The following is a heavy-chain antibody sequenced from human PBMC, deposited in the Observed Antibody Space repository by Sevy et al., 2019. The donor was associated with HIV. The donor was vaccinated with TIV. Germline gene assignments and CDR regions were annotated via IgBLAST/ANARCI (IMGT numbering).Heavy chain of an antibody. J-gene: IGHJ3*02. D-gene: IGHD2-15*01. CDR1: GGSFSGYY. Sequence: SETLSLTFAVYGGSFSGYYWSWIRQPPGKGLEWIGEINHSGGTNYNPSLKSQVTISVDTSKNQFSLKLNSVTAADTAVYYCARHCTGSSCSHAFNIWGQGTMVTVSS. CDR2: INHSGGT. CDR3: ARHCTGSSCSHAFNI. V-gene: IGHV4-34*01.